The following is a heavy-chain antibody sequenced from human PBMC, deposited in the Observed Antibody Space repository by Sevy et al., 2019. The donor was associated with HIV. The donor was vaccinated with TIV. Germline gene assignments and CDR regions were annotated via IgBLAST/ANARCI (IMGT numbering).Heavy chain of an antibody. V-gene: IGHV5-51*01. CDR3: ARYLRGGGFNDAFDI. J-gene: IGHJ3*02. D-gene: IGHD2-15*01. CDR2: IYPDDSDA. CDR1: EYSFTAHW. Sequence: GESLKISCKGSEYSFTAHWIGWVRQMPGKGLEWMGIIYPDDSDARYSPSFQGQVTISADKSIDTAYLQWSSLKASDTAMYYCARYLRGGGFNDAFDIWCQGTMVTVSS.